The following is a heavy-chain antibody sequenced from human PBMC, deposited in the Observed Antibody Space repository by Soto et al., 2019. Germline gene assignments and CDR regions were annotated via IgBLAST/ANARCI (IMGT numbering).Heavy chain of an antibody. J-gene: IGHJ5*01. CDR1: GFRFRTRA. V-gene: IGHV3-23*01. CDR2: IRPGGDST. Sequence: GGSLRLSCAASGFRFRTRAMSWVRQAPGKGLEWVASIRPGGDSTYYADSVKGRFAVPRDNSNVTLYLQMDSLRVEDTAIYYCTTHEEGAPWAGGFDSWGQGTLVTVSS. CDR3: TTHEEGAPWAGGFDS. D-gene: IGHD1-26*01.